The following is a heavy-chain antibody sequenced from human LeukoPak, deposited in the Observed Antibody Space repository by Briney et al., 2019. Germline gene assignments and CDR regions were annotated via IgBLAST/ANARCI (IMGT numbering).Heavy chain of an antibody. Sequence: SETLSLTCAVYGGSFSGYYWSWIRQPPGKGLEWIGEINHSGSTNYNPSLKSRVTISVDTSKNQFSLKLSSVTAADTAVYYCARFRRYSSSWFVEYNWFDPWGQGTLVTVSS. J-gene: IGHJ5*02. D-gene: IGHD6-13*01. V-gene: IGHV4-34*01. CDR3: ARFRRYSSSWFVEYNWFDP. CDR2: INHSGST. CDR1: GGSFSGYY.